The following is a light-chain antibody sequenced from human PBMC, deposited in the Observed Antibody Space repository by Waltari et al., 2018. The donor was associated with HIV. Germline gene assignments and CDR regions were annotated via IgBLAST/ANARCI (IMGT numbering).Light chain of an antibody. Sequence: QSVLTQPPSASGTPGQRVTISCSGSNSNLGSNTVNWYQQLPGTAPKVLIYRTIQRPAGVPDRFSGSKSGASASRAISGLQSEDEAEYYCATWDDSLNGYVFGAGTKVTVL. CDR1: NSNLGSNT. V-gene: IGLV1-44*01. CDR3: ATWDDSLNGYV. J-gene: IGLJ1*01. CDR2: RTI.